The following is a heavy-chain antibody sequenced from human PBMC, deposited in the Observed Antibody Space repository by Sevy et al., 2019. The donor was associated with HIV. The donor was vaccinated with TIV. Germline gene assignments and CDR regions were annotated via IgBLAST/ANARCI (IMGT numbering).Heavy chain of an antibody. J-gene: IGHJ3*02. CDR3: ASGGGRYYDAFHI. D-gene: IGHD1-26*01. CDR2: IYYSGRT. Sequence: SETLSLTCSVSGGSSSGNFWTWIRQPPGKGLEWMGYIYYSGRTNSNPSLKSRVSISLDTSKNQFSLRLNSVTGAETAVYYCASGGGRYYDAFHIWGQGTMVTVSS. V-gene: IGHV4-59*01. CDR1: GGSSSGNF.